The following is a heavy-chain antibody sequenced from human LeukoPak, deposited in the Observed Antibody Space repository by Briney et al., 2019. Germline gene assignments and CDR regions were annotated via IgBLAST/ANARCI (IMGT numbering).Heavy chain of an antibody. CDR3: TRGPPAGWDSSGYYFSVYYFDY. D-gene: IGHD3-22*01. CDR2: IRSKAYGGTT. J-gene: IGHJ4*02. V-gene: IGHV3-49*03. Sequence: PGRSLRLSCTASGFTFGDYAMSWFRQAPGKGLEWVGFIRSKAYGGTTEYAASVKGRFTISRDDSKSIAYLQMNSLKTEDTAVYYCTRGPPAGWDSSGYYFSVYYFDYWGQGTLVTVSS. CDR1: GFTFGDYA.